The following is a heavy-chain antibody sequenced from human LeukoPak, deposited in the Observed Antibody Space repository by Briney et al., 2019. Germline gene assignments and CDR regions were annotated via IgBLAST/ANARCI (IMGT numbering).Heavy chain of an antibody. D-gene: IGHD1-26*01. CDR2: ISHAGSNE. CDR3: ARGGAPAVYFDY. Sequence: GGSLRLSCAASGFSFRSYGMHWIRQAPGKGLEWVALISHAGSNEYYAGSVKGRFTISRDNSNNTFYLQMNSLRPEDTAVYYCARGGAPAVYFDYWGQGALVIVSS. CDR1: GFSFRSYG. J-gene: IGHJ4*02. V-gene: IGHV3-30*03.